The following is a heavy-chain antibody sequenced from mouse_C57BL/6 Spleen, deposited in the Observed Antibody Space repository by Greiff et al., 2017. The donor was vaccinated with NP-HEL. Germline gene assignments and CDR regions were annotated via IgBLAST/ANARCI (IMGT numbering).Heavy chain of an antibody. Sequence: QVQLQQPGAELVKPGASVKLSCKASGYTFTSYWMQWVKQRPGQGLEWIGEIDPSDSYTNYNQKFKGKATLTVDTSSSTAYMQLSSLTSEDSAVYYCARPYYYGSRFYAMDYWGQGTSVTVSS. J-gene: IGHJ4*01. V-gene: IGHV1-50*01. D-gene: IGHD1-1*01. CDR1: GYTFTSYW. CDR2: IDPSDSYT. CDR3: ARPYYYGSRFYAMDY.